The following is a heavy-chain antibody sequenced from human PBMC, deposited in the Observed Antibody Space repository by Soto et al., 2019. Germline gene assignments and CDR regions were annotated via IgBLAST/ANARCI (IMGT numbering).Heavy chain of an antibody. J-gene: IGHJ4*02. Sequence: QVQLQQWGAGLLKPSETLSLTCAVYGGSFSGYYWSWIRQPPGKGLEWIGEINHSGSTTYNPSLKSRVTISVATAKNQFSLKLSSVTAADTAVYYCARRSARGTDFDYWGQGTLVTVSS. D-gene: IGHD3-10*01. V-gene: IGHV4-34*01. CDR2: INHSGST. CDR1: GGSFSGYY. CDR3: ARRSARGTDFDY.